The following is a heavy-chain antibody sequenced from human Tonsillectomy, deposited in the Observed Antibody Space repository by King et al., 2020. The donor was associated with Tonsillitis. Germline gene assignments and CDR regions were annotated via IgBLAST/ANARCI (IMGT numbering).Heavy chain of an antibody. CDR2: IYSGGLT. CDR1: GFTVSRLY. CDR3: ARGEQRAYFDH. D-gene: IGHD1-26*01. J-gene: IGHJ4*02. Sequence: DVQLVESGGGLIQPGGSLRLSCAASGFTVSRLYMSWVRQAPGKGLEWVSVIYSGGLTYYADSVKGRFTISRDNSKNTLYLQINSLRADDTAVSYCARGEQRAYFDHWGQGTLVAVSS. V-gene: IGHV3-53*01.